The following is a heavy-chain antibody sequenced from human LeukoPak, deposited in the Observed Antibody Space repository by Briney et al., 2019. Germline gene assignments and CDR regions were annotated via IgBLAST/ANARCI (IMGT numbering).Heavy chain of an antibody. V-gene: IGHV3-7*01. CDR1: GFTFSSYW. CDR3: ARDLAVAGIRYYYMDV. J-gene: IGHJ6*03. Sequence: PGGSLRLSCAASGFTFSSYWMSWVRQAPGKGLEWVANIKQDGSEKYYVDSVKGRFTISRDNAKNSLYLQMNSLRAEDTAVYYCARDLAVAGIRYYYMDVWGKGTTVTVSS. CDR2: IKQDGSEK. D-gene: IGHD6-19*01.